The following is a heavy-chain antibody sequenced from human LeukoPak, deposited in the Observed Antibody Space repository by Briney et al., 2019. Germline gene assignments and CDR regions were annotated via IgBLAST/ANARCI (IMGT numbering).Heavy chain of an antibody. D-gene: IGHD2-2*01. CDR2: ISYDGSNK. CDR3: AKGVVVVVPGSFDY. V-gene: IGHV3-30*18. Sequence: GGSLRLSCAASGFTFSSYGMHWVRQAPGKGLEWVAVISYDGSNKYYADSVKGRFTISRDNSKNTLYLQMNSLRAEDTAVYYCAKGVVVVVPGSFDYWGQGTLVTVSS. CDR1: GFTFSSYG. J-gene: IGHJ4*02.